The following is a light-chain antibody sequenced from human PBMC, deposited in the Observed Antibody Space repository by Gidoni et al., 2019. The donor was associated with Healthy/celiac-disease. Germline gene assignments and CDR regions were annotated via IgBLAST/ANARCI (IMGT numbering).Light chain of an antibody. CDR2: DAS. CDR1: QDISNL. V-gene: IGKV1-33*01. CDR3: QQYDNLPPYT. Sequence: DIQMTQSPSSLSASVGDRVTITCQASQDISNLLNWYQQKPGKAPKLLIYDASNLETGVPSRFSGSGSGTDFTFTISSLQPEDIATYYCQQYDNLPPYTFXQXTKLEIK. J-gene: IGKJ2*01.